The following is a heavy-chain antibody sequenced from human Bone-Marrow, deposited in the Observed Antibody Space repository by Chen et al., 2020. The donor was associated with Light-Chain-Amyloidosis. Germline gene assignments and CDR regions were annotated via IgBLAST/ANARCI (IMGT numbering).Heavy chain of an antibody. J-gene: IGHJ6*03. Sequence: QVQLVQSGAEVKKPGAPVKISCQASGYRFTTHSMHWVRQVSGQRLEWMGWINVANGTTNYSQKFQGRVTITRDTSASSVYMELRSLTSEDTGVYYCARVLGTPVTDLGIDYYYYYMDAWGGGTTVTVSS. D-gene: IGHD4-17*01. V-gene: IGHV1-3*01. CDR3: ARVLGTPVTDLGIDYYYYYMDA. CDR1: GYRFTTHS. CDR2: INVANGTT.